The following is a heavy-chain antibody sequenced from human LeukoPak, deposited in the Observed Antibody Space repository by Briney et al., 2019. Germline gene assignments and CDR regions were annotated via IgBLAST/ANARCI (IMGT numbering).Heavy chain of an antibody. Sequence: PGGSLRLSCAASGFTFSSYGMHWVRQAPGKGLEWVAVISYDGSNKYYADSVKGRFTISRDNSKNTLYLQMNSLRAEDTAVYYCAKEFLKVGAAYSDYWGQGTLVTVSS. CDR2: ISYDGSNK. CDR1: GFTFSSYG. J-gene: IGHJ4*02. D-gene: IGHD1-26*01. CDR3: AKEFLKVGAAYSDY. V-gene: IGHV3-30*18.